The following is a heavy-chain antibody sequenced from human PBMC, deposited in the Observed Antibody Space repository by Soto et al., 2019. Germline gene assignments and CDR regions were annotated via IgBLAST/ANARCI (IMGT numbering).Heavy chain of an antibody. CDR3: ERVCTSCYANWFDP. D-gene: IGHD2-2*01. Sequence: QVQLVQSGAEVKKPGSSVKVSCKASGGTFSSYTISWVRQAPGQGLEWMGRIIPILGIANYAQKIQGRVTITADKSTSTAYMELSSLRAEDTAVYYCERVCTSCYANWFDPWGQGTLVTVSS. V-gene: IGHV1-69*02. CDR1: GGTFSSYT. CDR2: IIPILGIA. J-gene: IGHJ5*02.